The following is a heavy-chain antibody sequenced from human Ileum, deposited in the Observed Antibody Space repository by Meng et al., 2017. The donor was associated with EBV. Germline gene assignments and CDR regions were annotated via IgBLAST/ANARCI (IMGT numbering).Heavy chain of an antibody. CDR1: GGSFNDYY. Sequence: QQGVIGLFNPSGTLSLTCAVYGGSFNDYYWTWLRQPPGKGLEWIGEIDQSGYTKFNPSLSSRATISRDTSNNQFSLRLNSVTAADTALYYCARYGRCNGNSFYCFDPWGQGTLVTVSS. J-gene: IGHJ5*02. CDR2: IDQSGYT. V-gene: IGHV4-34*01. D-gene: IGHD4-23*01. CDR3: ARYGRCNGNSFYCFDP.